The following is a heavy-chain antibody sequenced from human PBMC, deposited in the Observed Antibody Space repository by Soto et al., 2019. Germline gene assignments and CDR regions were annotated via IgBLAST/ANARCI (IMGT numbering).Heavy chain of an antibody. Sequence: EVQLLESGGGLVQPGGSLRLSCAGSGFTLSNHAMSWVRQSPGRGLEWLSSLSGSGGTTYYAPSVRGRFAISRDTSTNTLFLQMNDLRADDTATYFCAKSRAYGGATDFDLWCQGTLVTVSS. J-gene: IGHJ4*02. CDR3: AKSRAYGGATDFDL. D-gene: IGHD3-16*01. CDR2: LSGSGGTT. V-gene: IGHV3-23*01. CDR1: GFTLSNHA.